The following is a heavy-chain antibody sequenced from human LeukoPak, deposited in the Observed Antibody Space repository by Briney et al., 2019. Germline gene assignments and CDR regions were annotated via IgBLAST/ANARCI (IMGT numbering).Heavy chain of an antibody. CDR3: ARHSGGDILTGYASYYFDY. CDR1: GGSFSGYY. Sequence: PSETLSLTCAVYGGSFSGYYWSWIRQPPGKGLEWLGEINHSGSTNFNPSLKSRVTISVEKSKNQFSLKLSSVTAADTAVYYCARHSGGDILTGYASYYFDYWGQGTLVTVSS. J-gene: IGHJ4*02. CDR2: INHSGST. D-gene: IGHD3-9*01. V-gene: IGHV4-34*01.